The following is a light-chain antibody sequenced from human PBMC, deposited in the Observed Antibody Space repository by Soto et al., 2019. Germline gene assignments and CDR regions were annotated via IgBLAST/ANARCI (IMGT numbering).Light chain of an antibody. J-gene: IGKJ4*01. CDR1: QSVSSSY. Sequence: EIVLTQSPGTLSLSPGERATLSCRASQSVSSSYLAWYHQKPGQAPRLLIYGASSRATGIPDRFSGSGSGTDFTLTISRLEPEDFAVYYCEPYGSSPAFGGGTKVEIK. CDR2: GAS. V-gene: IGKV3-20*01. CDR3: EPYGSSPA.